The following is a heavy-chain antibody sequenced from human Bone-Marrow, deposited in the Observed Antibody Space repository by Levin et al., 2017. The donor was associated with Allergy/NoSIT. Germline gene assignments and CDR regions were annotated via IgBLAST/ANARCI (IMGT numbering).Heavy chain of an antibody. D-gene: IGHD5-24*01. CDR2: IRSSNGNV. V-gene: IGHV3-21*01. CDR1: GFTFSSHT. CDR3: ARTNSIDGYNYFFDS. Sequence: GGSLRLSCEASGFTFSSHTMNWVRQAPGKGLEWVSFIRSSNGNVYYADSVRGRFTISRDNAKNSLYLEMHSLRADDTGVYYCARTNSIDGYNYFFDSWGQGILVTVSS. J-gene: IGHJ4*02.